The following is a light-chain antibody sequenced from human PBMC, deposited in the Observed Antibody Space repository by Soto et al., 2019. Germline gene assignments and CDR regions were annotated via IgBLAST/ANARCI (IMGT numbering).Light chain of an antibody. V-gene: IGKV3-20*01. J-gene: IGKJ1*01. CDR2: GAS. Sequence: EVVLTQSPGTLSLSPGERATLSCRASQSVSSSYVAWYQQKPGQAHRLLIYGASSRATGIPDRFSGSGSGTDCTLTISRLEPEDFAVYYCQQYGSSPTFGQGTKVDI. CDR1: QSVSSSY. CDR3: QQYGSSPT.